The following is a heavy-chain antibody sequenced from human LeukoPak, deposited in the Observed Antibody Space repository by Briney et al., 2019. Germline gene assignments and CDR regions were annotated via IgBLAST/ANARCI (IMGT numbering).Heavy chain of an antibody. J-gene: IGHJ4*02. Sequence: GGSLRLSCAASGFTLSSYAMHWVRQAPGKGLEWVAVISYDGSNKYYADSVKGRFTISRDNSKNTLYLQMNSLRAEDTAVYYCAGNFDYWGQGTLVTVSS. CDR2: ISYDGSNK. CDR3: AGNFDY. CDR1: GFTLSSYA. V-gene: IGHV3-30-3*01.